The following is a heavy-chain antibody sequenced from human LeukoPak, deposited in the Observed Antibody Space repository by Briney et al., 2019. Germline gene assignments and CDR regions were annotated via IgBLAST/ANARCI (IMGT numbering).Heavy chain of an antibody. CDR1: GGSISNYY. CDR3: ARVYGDYYGSGSYYYMDV. Sequence: PSETLSLTCTVSGGSISNYYWSWIRQPAGKGLEWIGRIYTSGSTNYDPSLKSRVTISVDTSKNQFSLKLSSVTAADTAVYYRARVYGDYYGSGSYYYMDVWGKGTTVTVSS. D-gene: IGHD3-10*01. CDR2: IYTSGST. V-gene: IGHV4-4*07. J-gene: IGHJ6*03.